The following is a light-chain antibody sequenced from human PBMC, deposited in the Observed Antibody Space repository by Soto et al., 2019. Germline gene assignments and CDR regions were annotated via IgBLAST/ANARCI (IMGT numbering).Light chain of an antibody. CDR3: AVWDDSLDGVV. CDR2: SND. V-gene: IGLV1-44*01. Sequence: QSVLTQPPSASGTPGQSVTISCSGSSSNIGDNTVNWYQHLPGTAPKLLIYSNDQRSSGVPDRFSGSKSGTSASLAISGLQSEDEADYYCAVWDDSLDGVVFGGGTKLTVL. J-gene: IGLJ2*01. CDR1: SSNIGDNT.